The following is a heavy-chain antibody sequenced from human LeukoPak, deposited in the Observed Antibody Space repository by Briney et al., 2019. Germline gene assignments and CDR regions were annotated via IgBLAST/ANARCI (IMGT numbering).Heavy chain of an antibody. CDR2: ISAYNGNT. D-gene: IGHD5-12*01. J-gene: IGHJ4*02. Sequence: ASVKVSCQASGYSFNSYGIIWVRQAPGQGLEGMGWISAYNGNTDYAQKLQGRVTMTTDTSTSTAYLELRSLRSDDTAVYYGASVRGYQGFDYWGQGTLVTVSS. CDR3: ASVRGYQGFDY. CDR1: GYSFNSYG. V-gene: IGHV1-18*01.